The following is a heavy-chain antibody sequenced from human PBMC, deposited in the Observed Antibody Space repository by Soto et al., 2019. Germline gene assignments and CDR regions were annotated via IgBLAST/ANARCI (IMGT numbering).Heavy chain of an antibody. Sequence: GGSLRLSCAASGFTFSSYWMHWVRQAPGKGLVWVSHINRDGSSTRYADSVKGRFTISRDNAKNTLYLQMNSLRVEDTAVYYCARGGYSSGLDPWGQGTLVTVSS. CDR1: GFTFSSYW. D-gene: IGHD6-19*01. J-gene: IGHJ5*02. CDR2: INRDGSST. CDR3: ARGGYSSGLDP. V-gene: IGHV3-74*01.